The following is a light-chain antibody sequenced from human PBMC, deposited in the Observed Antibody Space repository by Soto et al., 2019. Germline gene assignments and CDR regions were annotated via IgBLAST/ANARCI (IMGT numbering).Light chain of an antibody. V-gene: IGKV3-15*01. Sequence: EIVMTQSPATLSVSPGERATLSCRAGQSVSSNLAWYQQKPGQAPRLLIYGASTRATGIPARFSGSGSGTEFTLNISSLQSEDFAVYYCQHYNNWPRTFGQGTKVEIK. CDR2: GAS. CDR1: QSVSSN. J-gene: IGKJ1*01. CDR3: QHYNNWPRT.